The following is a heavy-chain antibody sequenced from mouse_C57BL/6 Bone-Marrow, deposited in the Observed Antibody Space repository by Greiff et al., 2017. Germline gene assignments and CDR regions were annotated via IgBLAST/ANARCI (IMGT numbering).Heavy chain of an antibody. CDR2: ISSGGSYT. CDR1: GFTFSSYG. CDR3: ARHSVYYYGSSMDY. Sequence: EVKLMESGGDLVKPGGSLTLSCAASGFTFSSYGMSWVRQTPDKRLEWVATISSGGSYTYYPDSVKGRFTISRDTSKNTLYLQMSRLKSEDTAMYYCARHSVYYYGSSMDYWGQGTSVTVSS. V-gene: IGHV5-6*01. D-gene: IGHD1-1*01. J-gene: IGHJ4*01.